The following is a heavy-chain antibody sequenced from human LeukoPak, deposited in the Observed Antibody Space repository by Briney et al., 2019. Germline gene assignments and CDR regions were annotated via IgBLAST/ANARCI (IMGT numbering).Heavy chain of an antibody. J-gene: IGHJ4*02. CDR3: ASGGYYDFWSGGDFDY. CDR2: MNPNSGNT. V-gene: IGHV1-8*03. D-gene: IGHD3-3*01. Sequence: ASVKVFCNASGYNFTSYDINWVRQATGQGLELMGWMNPNSGNTGYAQTFHDRVTITKNTSISKAYMAQISLITEDTAAYYCASGGYYDFWSGGDFDYWGQGTLVTVSS. CDR1: GYNFTSYD.